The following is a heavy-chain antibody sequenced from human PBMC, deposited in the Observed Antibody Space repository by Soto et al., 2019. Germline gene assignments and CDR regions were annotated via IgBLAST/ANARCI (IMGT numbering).Heavy chain of an antibody. CDR2: IIPILGIA. CDR1: GGTFSSYA. CDR3: ARARGYSGYDAFDI. V-gene: IGHV1-69*10. Sequence: ASVKVSCKASGGTFSSYAISWVRQAPGQGLEWMGGIIPILGIANYAQKFQGRVTITADKSTSTAYMELSSLRSEDTAVYYCARARGYSGYDAFDIWGQGTMVTVSS. J-gene: IGHJ3*02. D-gene: IGHD5-12*01.